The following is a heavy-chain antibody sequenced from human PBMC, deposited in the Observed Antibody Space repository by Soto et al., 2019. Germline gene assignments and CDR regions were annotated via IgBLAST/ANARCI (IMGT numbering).Heavy chain of an antibody. Sequence: PSETLSLTCTVSGGSISSGGYYCNCIRQHPGKGLEWIGYIYYSGSTYYNPSLKSRVTISVDTSKNQFSLKLTSVTAADTAVYHCARDSSGYYLFDSWGQGTLVTVSS. CDR2: IYYSGST. J-gene: IGHJ4*02. V-gene: IGHV4-31*03. CDR3: ARDSSGYYLFDS. D-gene: IGHD3-22*01. CDR1: GGSISSGGYY.